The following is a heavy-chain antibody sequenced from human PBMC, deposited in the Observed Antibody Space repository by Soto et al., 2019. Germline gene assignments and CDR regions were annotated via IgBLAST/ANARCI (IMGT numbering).Heavy chain of an antibody. J-gene: IGHJ4*02. CDR1: GGSISSSNYY. Sequence: PSETLSLTCTVSGGSISSSNYYWGWIRQPPGKGLEWIGSIYYSGSTYYNPSLKSRVTISVDTSKNQFSLKLSSVTAADTAVYYCARGTEVASDYWGQGTLVTVSS. V-gene: IGHV4-39*01. D-gene: IGHD5-12*01. CDR3: ARGTEVASDY. CDR2: IYYSGST.